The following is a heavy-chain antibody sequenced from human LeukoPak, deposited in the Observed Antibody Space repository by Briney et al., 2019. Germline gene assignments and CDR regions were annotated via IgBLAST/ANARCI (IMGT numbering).Heavy chain of an antibody. CDR3: ARGRIQLTHSVYDY. Sequence: PSETLSLTCTVSGGSISSGGYYWSWIRQHPGKGLEWIGYIYYSGSTYYNPSLKSRVTISVDTSKNQFSLKLSSVTAADTAVYYCARGRIQLTHSVYDYWGQGTLVTVSS. CDR1: GGSISSGGYY. CDR2: IYYSGST. D-gene: IGHD5-18*01. J-gene: IGHJ4*02. V-gene: IGHV4-31*03.